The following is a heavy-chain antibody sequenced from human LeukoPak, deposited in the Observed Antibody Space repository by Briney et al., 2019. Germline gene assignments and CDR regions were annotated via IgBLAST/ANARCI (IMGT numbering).Heavy chain of an antibody. CDR1: GDSFTSYD. V-gene: IGHV1-8*01. CDR2: MNPNSGNT. Sequence: ASVKVSCKASGDSFTSYDINWVRQATGQGLEWMGWMNPNSGNTGYAQKFQGRVTMTRNTSISTAYMELSSLRSEDTAVYYCARALWFGDSDYWGQGTLVTVSS. J-gene: IGHJ4*02. D-gene: IGHD3-10*01. CDR3: ARALWFGDSDY.